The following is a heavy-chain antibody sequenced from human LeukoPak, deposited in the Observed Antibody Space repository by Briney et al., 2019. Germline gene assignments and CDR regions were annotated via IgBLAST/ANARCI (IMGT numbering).Heavy chain of an antibody. J-gene: IGHJ4*02. CDR2: ISSSSSTI. CDR3: ARDAPYYYDSSAVGDY. CDR1: GFTFSSYS. Sequence: GSLRLSCAASGFTFSSYSMNWVRQAPGKGLEWVSYISSSSSTIYYADSVKGRFTISRDNVKNSLYLQMNSLRDEDTAVYYCARDAPYYYDSSAVGDYWGQGTLVTVSS. V-gene: IGHV3-48*02. D-gene: IGHD3-22*01.